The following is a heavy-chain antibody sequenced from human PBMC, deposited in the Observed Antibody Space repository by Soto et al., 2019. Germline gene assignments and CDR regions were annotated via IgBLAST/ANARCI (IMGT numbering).Heavy chain of an antibody. J-gene: IGHJ4*02. V-gene: IGHV3-48*02. Sequence: GGSLRLSCAASGFTFSSFSMNWVRQAPGKGLEWVSHISSASVSIDYADSVKGRFTISRDNAKSSLFLLMNSLRDEDTAVYYCARESFGTSSTNFDYWGLGTLVTVSS. D-gene: IGHD3-16*01. CDR3: ARESFGTSSTNFDY. CDR1: GFTFSSFS. CDR2: ISSASVSI.